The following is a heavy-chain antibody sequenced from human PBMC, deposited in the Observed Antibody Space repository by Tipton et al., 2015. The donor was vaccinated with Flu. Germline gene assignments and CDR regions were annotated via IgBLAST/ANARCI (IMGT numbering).Heavy chain of an antibody. D-gene: IGHD1-26*01. CDR1: GFTFSDYA. Sequence: SLRLSCAASGFTFSDYAMSWVRQAPGKGLEWVSSLSGSDGTTYYADSVKGRFTISRDDAKNSLYLQMNSLRAEDTAVYYCARGLLWDVAGDDAFDIWGQGTMVTVSS. J-gene: IGHJ3*02. CDR2: LSGSDGTT. V-gene: IGHV3-23*01. CDR3: ARGLLWDVAGDDAFDI.